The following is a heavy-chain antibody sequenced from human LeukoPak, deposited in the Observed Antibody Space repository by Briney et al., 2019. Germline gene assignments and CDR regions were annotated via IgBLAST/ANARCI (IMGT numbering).Heavy chain of an antibody. CDR1: GFTFSTYN. D-gene: IGHD6-19*01. Sequence: PGGSLRLSCAASGFTFSTYNMNWVRQAPGKGLEWVSSISSGSSYIYYADSVKGRFTISRDNAKNSLYLQMNSLRAEDTAVYYCARDAVAAVASTHVDYWGQGTLVTVSS. V-gene: IGHV3-21*01. J-gene: IGHJ4*02. CDR2: ISSGSSYI. CDR3: ARDAVAAVASTHVDY.